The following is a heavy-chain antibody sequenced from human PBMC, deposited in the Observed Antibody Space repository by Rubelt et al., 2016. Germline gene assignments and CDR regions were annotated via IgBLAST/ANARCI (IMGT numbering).Heavy chain of an antibody. Sequence: SLRLSCAASGFTFSSYGMHWVRQAPGKGLEWVAVIWYDGSNKYYADSVKGRFTISRDNSKNTLYLQMNSLRAEDTAVYYCAKDLSSGYTYYFDYGGREPRVTVSS. CDR1: GFTFSSYG. CDR2: IWYDGSNK. D-gene: IGHD3-22*01. J-gene: IGHJ4*02. CDR3: AKDLSSGYTYYFDY. V-gene: IGHV3-33*06.